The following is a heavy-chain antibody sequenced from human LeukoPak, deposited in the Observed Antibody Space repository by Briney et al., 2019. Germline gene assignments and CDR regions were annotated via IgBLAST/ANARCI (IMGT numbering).Heavy chain of an antibody. CDR2: IYYSGST. Sequence: SETLSLTCTVSGGSISNYYWSWIRQPPGKGLEWIGYIYYSGSTYYNPSLKSRVTISVDTSKNQFSLKLSSVTAADTAVYYCARSGYPNNWFDPWGQGTLVTVSS. J-gene: IGHJ5*02. CDR3: ARSGYPNNWFDP. V-gene: IGHV4-30-4*08. CDR1: GGSISNYY. D-gene: IGHD3-22*01.